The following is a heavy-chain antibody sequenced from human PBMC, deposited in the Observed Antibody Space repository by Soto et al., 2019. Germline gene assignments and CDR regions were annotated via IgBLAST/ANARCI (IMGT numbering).Heavy chain of an antibody. CDR3: VRDHDFAFDT. Sequence: SVKVSCKASGGTFSSYAISWVRQAPGQGLEWMGGIIPIFGTANYAQKFQGRFTISRDNSKNSLYLHMNSLRDEETAIYYCVRDHDFAFDTWGQGTLVTVSS. J-gene: IGHJ4*02. V-gene: IGHV1-69*05. CDR1: GGTFSSYA. D-gene: IGHD2-21*02. CDR2: IIPIFGTA.